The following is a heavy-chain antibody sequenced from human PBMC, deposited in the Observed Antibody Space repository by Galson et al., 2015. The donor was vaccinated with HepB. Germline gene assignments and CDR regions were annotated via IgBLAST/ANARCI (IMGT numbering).Heavy chain of an antibody. J-gene: IGHJ2*01. D-gene: IGHD3-22*01. CDR1: GFTFSSYA. CDR3: AKTYYDSSGYYYGTLDWYFDL. Sequence: SLRLSCAASGFTFSSYAMSWVRQAPGKGLEWVSAISGSGGSTYYADSVKGRFTISRDNSKNTLYLQMNSLRAEDTAVYYCAKTYYDSSGYYYGTLDWYFDLWGRGTLVTVSS. CDR2: ISGSGGST. V-gene: IGHV3-23*01.